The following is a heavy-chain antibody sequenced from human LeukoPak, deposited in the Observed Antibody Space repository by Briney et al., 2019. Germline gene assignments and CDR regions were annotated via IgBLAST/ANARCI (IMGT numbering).Heavy chain of an antibody. CDR2: IYYSGST. Sequence: SETLSLTCTVSGGSISSYYWSWIRQPPGKGLEWIGYIYYSGSTNYNPSLKSRVTISVDTSKNQFSLKLSSVTAADTAVYYCARERDSSGTHWFDPWGQGTLVTVSS. CDR3: ARERDSSGTHWFDP. CDR1: GGSISSYY. J-gene: IGHJ5*02. V-gene: IGHV4-59*12. D-gene: IGHD3-22*01.